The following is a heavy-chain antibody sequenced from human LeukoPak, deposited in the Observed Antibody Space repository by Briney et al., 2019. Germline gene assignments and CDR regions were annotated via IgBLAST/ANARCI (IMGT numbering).Heavy chain of an antibody. J-gene: IGHJ6*02. V-gene: IGHV3-30*18. CDR1: GFTFSSYA. CDR2: MSYDGGHK. CDR3: AKGQLVDYGMDV. D-gene: IGHD2-15*01. Sequence: GRSLRLSCAASGFTFSSYAMHWVRQAPRKGLEWVAVMSYDGGHKYYADSVKGRFTISRDNSKNTLYLQMNSLRAEDTAVYYCAKGQLVDYGMDVWGQGTTVTVSS.